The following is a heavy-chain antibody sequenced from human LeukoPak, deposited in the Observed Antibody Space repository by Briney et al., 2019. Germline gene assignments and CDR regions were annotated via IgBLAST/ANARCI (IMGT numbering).Heavy chain of an antibody. CDR2: SSHSGTT. V-gene: IGHV4-34*01. Sequence: SETLSLTCVVYGGSFSGYYWSWIRQPPGKGLEWIGESSHSGTTNYNPSPKSRVTISVDTSKNQLSLRLSSVTAADTAVYYCASVELATAFFDYWGQGALVTVSS. D-gene: IGHD5-18*01. J-gene: IGHJ4*02. CDR1: GGSFSGYY. CDR3: ASVELATAFFDY.